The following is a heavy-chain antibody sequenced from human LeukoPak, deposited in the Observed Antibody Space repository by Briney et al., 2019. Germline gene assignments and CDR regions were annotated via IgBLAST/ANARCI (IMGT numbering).Heavy chain of an antibody. CDR1: GYTFTSYE. Sequence: ASVKVSCKASGYTFTSYEINWVRQATGQGLEWMGWMNPNSGNTGYAPRFQGRVTMTRNTSITIAYMELSSLRSEDTAVYYCARGRGKYSSLDYWGQGTLVTVSS. V-gene: IGHV1-8*02. J-gene: IGHJ4*02. D-gene: IGHD5-18*01. CDR3: ARGRGKYSSLDY. CDR2: MNPNSGNT.